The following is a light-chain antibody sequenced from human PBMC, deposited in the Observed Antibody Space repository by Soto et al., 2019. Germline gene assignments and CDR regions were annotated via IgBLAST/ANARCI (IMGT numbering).Light chain of an antibody. CDR3: QQRSTWPPIA. Sequence: EIVLTQSPATLSLSPGERATLSCRASQSVSNYLAWYQQKRGQPPRLLIYDASEKAPGIPARFSGHGSGTDFTLTISSLEPEDFAVYYCQQRSTWPPIAFGQGTRLEIK. J-gene: IGKJ5*01. V-gene: IGKV3-11*01. CDR1: QSVSNY. CDR2: DAS.